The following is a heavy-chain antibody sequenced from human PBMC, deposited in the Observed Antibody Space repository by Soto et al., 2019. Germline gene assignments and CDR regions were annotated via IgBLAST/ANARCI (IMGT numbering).Heavy chain of an antibody. CDR3: AKSHSSAAVYYYYYGMDV. CDR1: GFTFVHYA. J-gene: IGHJ6*02. CDR2: ISGSGESA. D-gene: IGHD6-25*01. Sequence: GGSLRLSCAASGFTFVHYALTWVRQAPGKGLEWVADISGSGESAFYADSVKGRFTISRDNSKNMAYMELNSLRAEDTAVYYCAKSHSSAAVYYYYYGMDVWGQGTTVTVSS. V-gene: IGHV3-23*01.